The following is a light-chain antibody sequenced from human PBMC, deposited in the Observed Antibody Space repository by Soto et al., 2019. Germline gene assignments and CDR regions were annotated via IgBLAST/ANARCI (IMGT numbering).Light chain of an antibody. Sequence: QSVLTQPPSGSAAPGQKVTISCSGSSSNIGGNSVSWYQQLPGTAPKLLIYDDNKRPSGIPDRFSGSKSGTSATLGITGFQTGDEADYYCGSWDSSLSAYVFGTGTKVTVI. CDR3: GSWDSSLSAYV. CDR2: DDN. V-gene: IGLV1-51*01. CDR1: SSNIGGNS. J-gene: IGLJ1*01.